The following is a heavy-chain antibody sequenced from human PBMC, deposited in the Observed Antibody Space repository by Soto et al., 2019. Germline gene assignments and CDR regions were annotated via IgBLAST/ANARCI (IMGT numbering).Heavy chain of an antibody. J-gene: IGHJ6*04. CDR1: GDRFTDYY. CDR2: INPHSGVT. D-gene: IGHD5-12*01. V-gene: IGHV1-2*04. Sequence: QVQLVQSGAEVKEPGASVTVSCRASGDRFTDYYMHWVRQAPGQGLEWMGWINPHSGVTKYAQKFQGWVPMTRDTSIRTVYMQLSRLRFDDTAIYYCARESGGATATLDYYYFGMDVWGTGTTVTVSS. CDR3: ARESGGATATLDYYYFGMDV.